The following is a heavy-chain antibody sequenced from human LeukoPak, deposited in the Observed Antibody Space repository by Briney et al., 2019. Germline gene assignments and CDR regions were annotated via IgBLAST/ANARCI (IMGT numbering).Heavy chain of an antibody. Sequence: PSETLSLTCTVSGGSISSGSYYWSWIRQPAGKGLEWIGRIYTSGSTNYNPSLKSRVTISLDTSENHLSLKLSSVTAADTAVYYCARVTTGGYYNYWGRGTLVTVSS. D-gene: IGHD3-22*01. CDR2: IYTSGST. CDR1: GGSISSGSYY. CDR3: ARVTTGGYYNY. J-gene: IGHJ4*02. V-gene: IGHV4-61*02.